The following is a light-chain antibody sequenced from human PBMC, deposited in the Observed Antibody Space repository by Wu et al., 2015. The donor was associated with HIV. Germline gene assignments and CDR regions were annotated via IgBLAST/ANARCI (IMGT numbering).Light chain of an antibody. V-gene: IGKV3-20*01. CDR2: GAS. J-gene: IGKJ1*01. Sequence: EIVLTQSPGTLSLSPGERVTLSCRASQSVSSSYLAWYQQKPGQAPRLLIYGASSRATDIPDRFRGSGSGTDFTLTINRLEPEDFAVYYCQQYGSSPPTFGQGTKVEIK. CDR1: QSVSSSY. CDR3: QQYGSSPPT.